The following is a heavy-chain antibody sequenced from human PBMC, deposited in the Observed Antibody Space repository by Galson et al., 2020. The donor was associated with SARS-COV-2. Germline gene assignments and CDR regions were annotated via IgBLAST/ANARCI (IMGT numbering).Heavy chain of an antibody. Sequence: ASETLSLTCSVSGDSIVSSSFYWDWIRQTPGKGLEWIGSIYSSGTTYFNPSLRSRVTISVDTTKNQFSLKLKSLTAADTAVYYCATSHYYGSGSFHSWFDPWGQGTLVTVSS. V-gene: IGHV4-39*01. CDR2: IYSSGTT. CDR1: GDSIVSSSFY. J-gene: IGHJ5*02. D-gene: IGHD3-10*01. CDR3: ATSHYYGSGSFHSWFDP.